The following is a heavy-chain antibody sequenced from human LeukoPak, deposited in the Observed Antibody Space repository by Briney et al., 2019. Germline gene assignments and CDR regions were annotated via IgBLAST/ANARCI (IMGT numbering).Heavy chain of an antibody. CDR3: ARDRTGYSSDDAFDI. CDR1: GFTFSDYY. V-gene: IGHV3-11*01. J-gene: IGHJ3*02. Sequence: GGSLRLSCAASGFTFSDYYINWIRQAPGKGLEWVSYISSGGSTIYYADSVKGRFTISRDNAKNSLYLQMNSLRAEDTAVYYCARDRTGYSSDDAFDIWGQGTMVTVSS. CDR2: ISSGGSTI. D-gene: IGHD3-9*01.